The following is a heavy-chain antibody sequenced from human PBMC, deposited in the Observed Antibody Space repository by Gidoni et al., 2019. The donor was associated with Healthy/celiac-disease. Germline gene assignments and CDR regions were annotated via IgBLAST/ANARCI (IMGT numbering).Heavy chain of an antibody. CDR2: INPNSGGT. CDR1: GSTFTCYY. J-gene: IGHJ4*02. Sequence: HVQLVQSGAAVNPPGASVKFSCNASGSTFTCYYMHWVRQAPGQGIEWMGLINPNSGGTNYAQKVQGRGTMTRDTSISKADMELSRLRSDDTAVYYCARAEGAAAGTLVEDYWGQGTLVTASS. CDR3: ARAEGAAAGTLVEDY. V-gene: IGHV1-2*02. D-gene: IGHD6-13*01.